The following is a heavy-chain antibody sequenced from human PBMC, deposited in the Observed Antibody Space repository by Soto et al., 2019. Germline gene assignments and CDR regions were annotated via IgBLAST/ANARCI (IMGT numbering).Heavy chain of an antibody. J-gene: IGHJ5*02. V-gene: IGHV3-30*18. CDR2: ISYDGSNK. D-gene: IGHD4-17*01. Sequence: QVQLVESGGGVVQPGRYLRLSCAASGFTFSSYGMHWVRQAPGKGLEWVSVISYDGSNKYYADSVKGRFTISRDNSKNTLYLQMNSLRAEDTAVYYCAKDHRIDNGDYVNWFDPWGQGTLVTVSS. CDR1: GFTFSSYG. CDR3: AKDHRIDNGDYVNWFDP.